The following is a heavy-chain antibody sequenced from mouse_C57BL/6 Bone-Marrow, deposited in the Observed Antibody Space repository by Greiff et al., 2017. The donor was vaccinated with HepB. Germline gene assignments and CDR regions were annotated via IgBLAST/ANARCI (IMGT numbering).Heavy chain of an antibody. CDR3: ARMGEDYFDY. CDR1: GYTFTSYW. J-gene: IGHJ2*01. D-gene: IGHD2-3*01. V-gene: IGHV1-59*01. Sequence: VQLVESGAELVRPGTSVKLSCKASGYTFTSYWIHWVKQRPGQGLEWIGVIDPSDSYTNYNQKFKGKATLTVDTSSSTAYMQLSSLTSEDSAVYYCARMGEDYFDYWGQGTTLTVSS. CDR2: IDPSDSYT.